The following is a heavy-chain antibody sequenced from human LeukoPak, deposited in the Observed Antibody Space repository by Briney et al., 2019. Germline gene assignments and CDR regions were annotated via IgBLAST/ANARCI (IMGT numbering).Heavy chain of an antibody. V-gene: IGHV1-18*01. D-gene: IGHD1-14*01. Sequence: GASVKVSCKASGYTFTNYGISWVRQAPGQGLEWMGWISDYNGNTNYAQKFQGRVTMTTDTSTSTAYMELRSLRSDDTAVYYCARVGRQNWFDPWGQGTLVTVSS. J-gene: IGHJ5*02. CDR2: ISDYNGNT. CDR3: ARVGRQNWFDP. CDR1: GYTFTNYG.